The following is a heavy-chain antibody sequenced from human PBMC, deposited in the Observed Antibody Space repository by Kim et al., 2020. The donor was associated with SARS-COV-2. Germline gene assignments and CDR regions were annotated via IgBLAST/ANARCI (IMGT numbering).Heavy chain of an antibody. CDR3: AKDMTGTPENDAFDI. Sequence: SVKGRFTISRDNSKKTLYLQMNSLRAEDTAVYYCAKDMTGTPENDAFDIWGQGTMVTVSS. V-gene: IGHV3-23*01. J-gene: IGHJ3*02. D-gene: IGHD1-7*01.